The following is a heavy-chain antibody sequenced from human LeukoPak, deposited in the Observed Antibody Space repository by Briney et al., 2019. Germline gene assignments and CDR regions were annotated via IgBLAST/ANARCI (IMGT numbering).Heavy chain of an antibody. D-gene: IGHD6-13*01. V-gene: IGHV3-30*02. CDR1: GFTFSSYG. Sequence: GGSLRLSCAASGFTFSSYGMHWVRQAPGKGXGWVAFILYDGSNEFYADSVKGRFTISRDNSENTLYLQMNSLGVEDTAIYYCARDGDSSSWNFDYWGQGTLVTVSS. CDR3: ARDGDSSSWNFDY. CDR2: ILYDGSNE. J-gene: IGHJ4*02.